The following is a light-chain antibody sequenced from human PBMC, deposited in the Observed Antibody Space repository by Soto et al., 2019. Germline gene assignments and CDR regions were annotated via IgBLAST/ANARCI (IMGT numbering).Light chain of an antibody. V-gene: IGKV1-5*03. CDR3: QHYNSYPPWT. CDR1: QSINSW. J-gene: IGKJ1*01. Sequence: DIPMTQSPSTLSASVGDRVTITCRASQSINSWLAWYQQEPGKAPKRLIYKASSLESGVPSRFSGSGSGTEFTLTISSLQPDDFATYYCQHYNSYPPWTFGQGTKVEIK. CDR2: KAS.